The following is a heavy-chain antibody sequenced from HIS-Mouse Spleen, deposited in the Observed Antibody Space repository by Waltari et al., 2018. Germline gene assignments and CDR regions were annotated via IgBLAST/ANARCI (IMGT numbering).Heavy chain of an antibody. CDR1: GFTFGASA. D-gene: IGHD7-27*01. V-gene: IGHV3-73*02. J-gene: IGHJ3*02. Sequence: EVQLVESGGGLVQPGGSLKLSCAASGFTFGASAMHWVRQASGKGLEWVGRIRSKANSYATAYAASVKGRFTISRDDSKNTAYLQMNSLKTEDTAVYYCTRLRTGDAFDIWGQGTMVTVSS. CDR3: TRLRTGDAFDI. CDR2: IRSKANSYAT.